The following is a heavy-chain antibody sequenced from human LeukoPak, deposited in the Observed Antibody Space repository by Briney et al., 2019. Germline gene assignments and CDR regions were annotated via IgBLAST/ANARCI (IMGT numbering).Heavy chain of an antibody. Sequence: PSETLSLTCAVYGGSFSGYYWSWIRQPPGKGLEWIGEINHMGSTNYNPSLKSRVTISVDTSKNQFSLKLSSVTAADTAVYYCARGQGYYDSSGYLGVRYYYHMDVWGKGTTVTVSS. D-gene: IGHD3-22*01. CDR1: GGSFSGYY. V-gene: IGHV4-34*01. CDR3: ARGQGYYDSSGYLGVRYYYHMDV. CDR2: INHMGST. J-gene: IGHJ6*03.